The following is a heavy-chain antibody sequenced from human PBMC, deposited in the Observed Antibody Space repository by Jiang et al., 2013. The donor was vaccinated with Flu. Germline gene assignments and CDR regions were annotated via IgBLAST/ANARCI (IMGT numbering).Heavy chain of an antibody. J-gene: IGHJ4*02. CDR2: ISGSGGST. CDR1: GFTFSSYA. CDR3: AKAEAFTYEAAVAY. D-gene: IGHD6-13*01. Sequence: QLLEVWGRRWYSLGGPVRLSCAASGFTFSSYAMSWVRQAPGKGLEWVSAISGSGGSTYYADSVKGRFTNSRDNSKNTLYLQMNSLRAEDTAVYYCAKAEAFTYEAAVAYWGQGTLVTVSS. V-gene: IGHV3-23*01.